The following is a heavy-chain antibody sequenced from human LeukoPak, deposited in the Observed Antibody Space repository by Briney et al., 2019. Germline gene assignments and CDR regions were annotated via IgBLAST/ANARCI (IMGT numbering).Heavy chain of an antibody. J-gene: IGHJ4*02. CDR1: GFTFSDYS. V-gene: IGHV3-48*02. CDR3: SRRFDC. Sequence: GGSLRLSCAASGFTFSDYSMNWVRQAAGKGLEWVSYIDGSGDTIYYADSVKGRFTISRDNAKNSLDLQMNSLRDEDTAVSYCSRRFDCWGQGTLVTVSS. CDR2: IDGSGDTI.